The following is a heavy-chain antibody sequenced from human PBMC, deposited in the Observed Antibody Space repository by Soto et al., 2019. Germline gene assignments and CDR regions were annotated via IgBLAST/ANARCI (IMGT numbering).Heavy chain of an antibody. J-gene: IGHJ4*02. CDR2: VNPIVGMS. V-gene: IGHV1-69*02. D-gene: IGHD3-10*01. Sequence: QVQLVQSGAEVKKPGSSVKVSCAATGGTFNSYTINWERQAPGQGLEWVGRVNPIVGMSSSAQKFQGRVTISADKSRSKAYMVLTSLKSEDTAVYYCATSYGSGSAHFDYWGQGTLVTVSS. CDR3: ATSYGSGSAHFDY. CDR1: GGTFNSYT.